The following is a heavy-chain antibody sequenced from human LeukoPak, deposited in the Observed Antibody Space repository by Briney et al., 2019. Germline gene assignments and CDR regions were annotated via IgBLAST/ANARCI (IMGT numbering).Heavy chain of an antibody. CDR3: ARDQVPGPGGAFDI. V-gene: IGHV3-13*01. Sequence: GGSLRLSCAASGFTFSSYDMHWVSQATGKGLEWVSVIGSAGDTYYPGSVKGRFTVSRENGKNSLYLQMNSLRAEDTAVYYCARDQVPGPGGAFDIWGQGTLVTVSS. CDR2: IGSAGDT. CDR1: GFTFSSYD. J-gene: IGHJ3*02. D-gene: IGHD1-1*01.